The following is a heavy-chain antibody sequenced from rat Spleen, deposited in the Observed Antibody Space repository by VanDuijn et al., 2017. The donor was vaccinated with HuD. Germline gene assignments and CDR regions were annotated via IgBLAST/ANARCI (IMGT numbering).Heavy chain of an antibody. J-gene: IGHJ3*01. CDR1: GFTSTSFP. CDR2: ISASGGST. Sequence: EVQLVESGGGLVQPGGSMKLSCAVSGFTSTSFPVAWVRQAPTKGLEWVATISASGGSTYFRDSVKGRFTISRDVTKTTLYLQMSSLRSEDTATYYWARHSTEAPFAYWGQGTLVTVSS. V-gene: IGHV5-46*01. D-gene: IGHD1-11*01. CDR3: ARHSTEAPFAY.